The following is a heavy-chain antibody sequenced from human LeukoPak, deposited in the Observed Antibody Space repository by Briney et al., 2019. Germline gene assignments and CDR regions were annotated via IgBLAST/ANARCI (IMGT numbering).Heavy chain of an antibody. CDR2: INHSGST. CDR1: GVSTSGDGFY. J-gene: IGHJ4*02. D-gene: IGHD1-26*01. Sequence: SETLSLTCTVSGVSTSGDGFYWSWIRQHPGKGLEWIGEINHSGSTNYNPSLKSRVTISVDTSKNQFSLKLSSVTAAETAVYYCARVGATPVDYWGQGTLVTVSS. V-gene: IGHV4-34*01. CDR3: ARVGATPVDY.